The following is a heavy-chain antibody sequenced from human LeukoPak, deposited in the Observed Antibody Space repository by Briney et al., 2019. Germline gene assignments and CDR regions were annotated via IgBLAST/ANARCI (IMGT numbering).Heavy chain of an antibody. V-gene: IGHV3-30-3*01. D-gene: IGHD2-2*02. J-gene: IGHJ2*01. CDR2: ISYDGSTK. CDR3: ARDARTSCYTGDGWYFDL. CDR1: GFTFSSYA. Sequence: GGSLRLSCAASGFTFSSYAMHWVRQAPGKGLEWVAGISYDGSTKYYAGSVKGRFTISRDNSKNTLYLQRNSLIAADTAVYYCARDARTSCYTGDGWYFDLWGRGTLVTVSS.